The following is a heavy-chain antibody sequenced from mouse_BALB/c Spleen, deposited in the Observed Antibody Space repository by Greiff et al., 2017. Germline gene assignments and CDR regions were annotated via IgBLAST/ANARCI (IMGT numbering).Heavy chain of an antibody. CDR1: GFTFSSYG. CDR2: INSNGGST. CDR3: ARDSNWYFDV. V-gene: IGHV5-6-3*01. J-gene: IGHJ1*01. Sequence: EVMLVESGGGLVQPGGSLKLSCAASGFTFSSYGMSWVRQTPDKRLELVATINSNGGSTYYPDSVKGRFTISRDNAKNTLYLQMSSLKSEDTAMYYCARDSNWYFDVWGAGTTVTVSS.